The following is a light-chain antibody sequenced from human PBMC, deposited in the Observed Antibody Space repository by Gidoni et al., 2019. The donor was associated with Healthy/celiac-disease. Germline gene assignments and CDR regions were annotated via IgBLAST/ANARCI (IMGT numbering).Light chain of an antibody. Sequence: DIGITQSPAPLAVSLGERATINCKSSQSVLYSSNNKNYLAWYQQKPGQPPKLLIYWASTRESGVPDRFSGSGSGTDFTLTISSLQAEDVAVYYCQQYYSTPWTFGQGTKVEIK. CDR3: QQYYSTPWT. J-gene: IGKJ1*01. V-gene: IGKV4-1*01. CDR1: QSVLYSSNNKNY. CDR2: WAS.